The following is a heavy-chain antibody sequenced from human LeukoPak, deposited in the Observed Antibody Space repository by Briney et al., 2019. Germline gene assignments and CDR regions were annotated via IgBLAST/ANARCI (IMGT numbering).Heavy chain of an antibody. CDR3: AKDADASGSYHLDY. J-gene: IGHJ4*02. D-gene: IGHD3-10*01. CDR2: ISYDGSSK. CDR1: GFTFSSYG. Sequence: PGGSLRLSCAASGFTFSSYGMHWVRQAPGKGLEWVAVISYDGSSKYYADSVKGRFTISRDNSKNTLYLQMNSLRAEDTSMYYCAKDADASGSYHLDYWGQGTLVTVSS. V-gene: IGHV3-30*18.